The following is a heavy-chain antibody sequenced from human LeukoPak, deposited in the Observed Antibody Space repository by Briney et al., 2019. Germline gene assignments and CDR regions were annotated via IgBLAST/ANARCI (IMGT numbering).Heavy chain of an antibody. CDR1: GFTFSSYA. Sequence: GGSLRLSCAASGFTFSSYAMSWVRQAPGKGLEWVSAISGSGGSTYYGDSVKGRFAISRDNSKNTLYLQMNSLRAEDTAVYYCAKDYSSPYHYNGLDVWGQGTTVTVSS. CDR2: ISGSGGST. CDR3: AKDYSSPYHYNGLDV. D-gene: IGHD4-11*01. J-gene: IGHJ6*02. V-gene: IGHV3-23*01.